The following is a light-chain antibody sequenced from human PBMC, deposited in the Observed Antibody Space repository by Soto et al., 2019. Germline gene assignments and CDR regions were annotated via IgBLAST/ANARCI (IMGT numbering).Light chain of an antibody. CDR3: ETWDSNIWV. Sequence: QSALTQSSSASASLGSSVKLTCTLSSGHSSYIIAWHQQQPGKAPRYLMKLEGSGNYNKGSGVPDRFSGSSSGADRYLTISNLQFEDEADYYCETWDSNIWVFGGGTKLTVL. V-gene: IGLV4-60*02. CDR2: LEGSGNY. CDR1: SGHSSYI. J-gene: IGLJ3*02.